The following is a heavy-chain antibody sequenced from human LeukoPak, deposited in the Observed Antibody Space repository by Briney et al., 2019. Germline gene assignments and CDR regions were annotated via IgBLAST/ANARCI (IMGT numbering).Heavy chain of an antibody. CDR1: GSTFDDYG. D-gene: IGHD6-19*01. CDR2: INWNGGST. J-gene: IGHJ4*02. Sequence: GGSLRLSCAASGSTFDDYGMNWVRQAPGKGREWVSGINWNGGSTGYADSVKGRFTISRDNAKNSLYLQMNSLRAEDTAVYYCASWPGGWYGEDSWGQGTLVTVSS. V-gene: IGHV3-20*04. CDR3: ASWPGGWYGEDS.